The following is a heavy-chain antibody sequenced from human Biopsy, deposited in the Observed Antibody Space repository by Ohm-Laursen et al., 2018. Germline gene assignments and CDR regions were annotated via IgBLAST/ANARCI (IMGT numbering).Heavy chain of an antibody. CDR3: AKADVFGTLRGANWFDS. CDR2: INAPGGKT. D-gene: IGHD3-10*01. Sequence: SLRLSCSASGFPFHNYAMNWVRQAPRKGLEWVSGINAPGGKTYYADSVKGRFTISRDSSKSTLYLQIHSLRVEDTAIYYCAKADVFGTLRGANWFDSWGQGTLVTVSS. V-gene: IGHV3-23*01. J-gene: IGHJ5*01. CDR1: GFPFHNYA.